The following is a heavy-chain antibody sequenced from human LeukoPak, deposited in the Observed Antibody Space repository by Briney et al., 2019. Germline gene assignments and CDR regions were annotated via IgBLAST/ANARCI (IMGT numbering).Heavy chain of an antibody. V-gene: IGHV1-18*01. J-gene: IGHJ3*02. CDR3: ARDRRETYYDFWSGSHDAFDI. D-gene: IGHD3-3*01. CDR1: GYTFTSYG. CDR2: ISAYNGNT. Sequence: ASVKVSCKASGYTFTSYGISWVRQAPGQGLEWMGWISAYNGNTNYAQKLQGRVTMTTDTSTSTAYMELRSLRSDDTAVYYCARDRRETYYDFWSGSHDAFDIWGQGTMVTVSS.